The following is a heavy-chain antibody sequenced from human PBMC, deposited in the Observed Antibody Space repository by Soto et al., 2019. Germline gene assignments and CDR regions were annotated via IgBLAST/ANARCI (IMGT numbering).Heavy chain of an antibody. CDR2: IYHSGST. J-gene: IGHJ4*02. V-gene: IGHV4-30-2*01. D-gene: IGHD6-25*01. CDR1: GGSISSGGYS. CDR3: ARHIVQSAIIAAV. Sequence: SETLSLNCTVSGGSISSGGYSWSWIRQPPGKGLEWIGYIYHSGSTYYNPSLKSRVTISVDRSKNQFSLKLSSVTAADTAEYYCARHIVQSAIIAAVCGQGILVTVSS.